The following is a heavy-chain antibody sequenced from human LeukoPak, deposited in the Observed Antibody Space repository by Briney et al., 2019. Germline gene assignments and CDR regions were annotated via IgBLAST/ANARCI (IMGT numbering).Heavy chain of an antibody. CDR1: GFTFSSYA. Sequence: PGGPLRLSCAASGFTFSSYAMNWVRQAPGKGLGWVSTISGSGGSKHYADSVEGRFTISRDNSKNTVYLQMNSLRAEDTAIYYCAKLTSASGAYGVDVWGQGTTVTVSS. CDR3: AKLTSASGAYGVDV. D-gene: IGHD3-10*01. CDR2: ISGSGGSK. J-gene: IGHJ6*02. V-gene: IGHV3-23*01.